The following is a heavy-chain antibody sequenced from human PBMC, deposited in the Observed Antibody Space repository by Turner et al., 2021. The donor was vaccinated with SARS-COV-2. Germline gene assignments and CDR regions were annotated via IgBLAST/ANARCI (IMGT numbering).Heavy chain of an antibody. Sequence: EVLLVESGGGLAQPGGSLTLSCAASGFTFVSYEMHWVRQAPGKGLEWVSYIDPTGTRMHHADSVKGRFTISRDNAKNSLYLQMNSLRAEDTAVYYCARARWHYYDSSGYYPDAFDIWGQGTMVTVSS. CDR3: ARARWHYYDSSGYYPDAFDI. J-gene: IGHJ3*02. D-gene: IGHD3-22*01. V-gene: IGHV3-48*03. CDR2: IDPTGTRM. CDR1: GFTFVSYE.